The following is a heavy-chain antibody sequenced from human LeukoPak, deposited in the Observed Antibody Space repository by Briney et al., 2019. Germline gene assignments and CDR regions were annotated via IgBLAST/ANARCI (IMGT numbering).Heavy chain of an antibody. CDR3: AREGVVY. Sequence: GGSLRLSCAASGFTVSSNYMNWVRQAPGKGLEWVAVISYDGTDIPYADSVKGRFTISRDNTKNSLYLQMNSLRAEDTAVYYCAREGVVYWGQGTLVTVSS. J-gene: IGHJ4*02. V-gene: IGHV3-33*08. CDR1: GFTVSSNY. CDR2: ISYDGTDI.